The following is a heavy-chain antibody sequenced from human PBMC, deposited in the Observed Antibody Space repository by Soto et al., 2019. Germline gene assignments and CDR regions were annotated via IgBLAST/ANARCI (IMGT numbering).Heavy chain of an antibody. CDR2: IYYSGST. CDR3: ASRKRRLPSYGMDV. Sequence: SETLSLTCTVAGGSISSSSYYWGWIRQPPGKGLEWIGSIYYSGSTYYNPSLKSRVTISVDTSKNQFSLKLSSVTAADTAVYYCASRKRRLPSYGMDVWGQGTTVTVSS. CDR1: GGSISSSSYY. V-gene: IGHV4-39*01. J-gene: IGHJ6*02. D-gene: IGHD6-25*01.